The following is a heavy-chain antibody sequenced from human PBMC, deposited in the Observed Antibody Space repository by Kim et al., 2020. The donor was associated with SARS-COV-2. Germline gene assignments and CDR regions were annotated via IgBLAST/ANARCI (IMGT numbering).Heavy chain of an antibody. J-gene: IGHJ6*02. CDR3: ARIVGTYYYYYGMDV. V-gene: IGHV3-11*03. Sequence: GGSLRLSCAASGFTFSDYYMSWIRQAPGKGLEWVSYISSSSSYTNYADSVKGRFTISRDNAKNSLYLQMNSLRAEDTAVYYCARIVGTYYYYYGMDVWGQGTTVTVSS. CDR1: GFTFSDYY. D-gene: IGHD5-12*01. CDR2: ISSSSSYT.